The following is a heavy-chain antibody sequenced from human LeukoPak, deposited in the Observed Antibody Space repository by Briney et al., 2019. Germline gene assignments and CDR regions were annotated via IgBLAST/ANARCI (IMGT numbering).Heavy chain of an antibody. J-gene: IGHJ3*02. CDR2: IYYSGST. V-gene: IGHV4-39*01. Sequence: PSETLFLTCTVSGGAISSSSYYWGWIRQPPGKGLEWIGSIYYSGSTYYNPSLKSRVTISVDTSKNQFSLKLSSVTAADTAVFYCARRSTTVGVRHAFDIWGQGTMVTVSS. CDR3: ARRSTTVGVRHAFDI. D-gene: IGHD4-17*01. CDR1: GGAISSSSYY.